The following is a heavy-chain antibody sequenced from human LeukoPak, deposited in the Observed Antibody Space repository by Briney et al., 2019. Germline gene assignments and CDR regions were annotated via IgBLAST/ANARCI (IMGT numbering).Heavy chain of an antibody. CDR2: ISGSGGST. V-gene: IGHV3-23*01. J-gene: IGHJ6*04. CDR3: AKDRGYCSSTSCYSDGMDV. D-gene: IGHD2-2*01. Sequence: GGSLRLSCAASGFTFSSYAMSWVRQAPGKGLEWVSAISGSGGSTYYADSVKGRFTISRDNSKNTLYLQMNSLRAEDTAVYYCAKDRGYCSSTSCYSDGMDVWGKGTTGTVSS. CDR1: GFTFSSYA.